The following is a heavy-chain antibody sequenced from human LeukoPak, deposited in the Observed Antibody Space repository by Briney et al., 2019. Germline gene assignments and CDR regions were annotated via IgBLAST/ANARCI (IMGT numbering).Heavy chain of an antibody. CDR1: GYSFIDYS. CDR3: ARGGSGSGYLYYFDY. V-gene: IGHV1-2*06. J-gene: IGHJ4*02. CDR2: INSNSGGT. D-gene: IGHD3-10*01. Sequence: ASVRVSCKASGYSFIDYSMHWVRQAPGQGLEWMGRINSNSGGTSYAQNFQGRVTMTRDTSINTAYMELSGLTSDDTAMYYCARGGSGSGYLYYFDYWGQGTLVSVPS.